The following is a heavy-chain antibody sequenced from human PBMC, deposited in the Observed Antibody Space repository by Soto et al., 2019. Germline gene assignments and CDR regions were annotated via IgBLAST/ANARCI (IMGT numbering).Heavy chain of an antibody. CDR3: AKSTTYSYGSGVAFDI. J-gene: IGHJ3*02. CDR1: GFTFSSYA. CDR2: ISGSGGST. Sequence: EVQLLESGGGLVQPGGSLRLSCAASGFTFSSYAMSWVRQAPGKGLEWVSAISGSGGSTYYADSVKGRFTISRDNSKNTLYLQMNSLRAEDTAVYYCAKSTTYSYGSGVAFDIWGQGTMVTVSS. V-gene: IGHV3-23*01. D-gene: IGHD5-18*01.